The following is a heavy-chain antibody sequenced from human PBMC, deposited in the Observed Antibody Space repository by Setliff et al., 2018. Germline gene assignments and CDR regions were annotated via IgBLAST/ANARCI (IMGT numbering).Heavy chain of an antibody. CDR1: GFTFSSYS. J-gene: IGHJ4*02. Sequence: GGSLRLSCAASGFTFSSYSMNWVRQAPGKGLEWISYISSRSSTIYYADSVKGRFTISRDNAKNSLYLQMNSLRAEDTAVYYCARDGYCSSISCYAPDYWGQGTLVTVSS. CDR3: ARDGYCSSISCYAPDY. V-gene: IGHV3-48*01. CDR2: ISSRSSTI. D-gene: IGHD2-2*03.